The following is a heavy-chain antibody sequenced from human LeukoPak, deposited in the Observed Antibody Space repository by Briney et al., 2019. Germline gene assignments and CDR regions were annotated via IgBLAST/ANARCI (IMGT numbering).Heavy chain of an antibody. CDR3: ARGVTPSFDY. Sequence: PSETLSLTCAVYGGSFSGYYWSWIRQPPGKGLEWIGEINHSGSTNYNPSLKSRVTISVDTSKNQFSLKLGSVTAADTAVYYCARGVTPSFDYWGQGTLVAVSS. D-gene: IGHD2-21*02. J-gene: IGHJ4*02. CDR1: GGSFSGYY. V-gene: IGHV4-34*01. CDR2: INHSGST.